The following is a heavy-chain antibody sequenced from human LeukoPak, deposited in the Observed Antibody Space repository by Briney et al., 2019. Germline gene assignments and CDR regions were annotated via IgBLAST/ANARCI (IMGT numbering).Heavy chain of an antibody. D-gene: IGHD6-13*01. V-gene: IGHV4-59*01. Sequence: TSETLSLTCTVSGGSISSYYWSWIRQPPGKGLEWIGYIYYSGSTNYNPSLKSRVTISVDTSKNQFSLKLSSVTAADTAVYYCASTQYSSSWYNFDYWGQGTLVTVSS. CDR2: IYYSGST. CDR1: GGSISSYY. CDR3: ASTQYSSSWYNFDY. J-gene: IGHJ4*02.